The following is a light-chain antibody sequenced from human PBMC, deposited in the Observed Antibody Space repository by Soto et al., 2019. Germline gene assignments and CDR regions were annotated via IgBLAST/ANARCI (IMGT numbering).Light chain of an antibody. V-gene: IGKV1-8*01. CDR2: AAS. J-gene: IGKJ4*01. CDR1: QGISSY. Sequence: AIRMTQSPSSFSASTGDRVTITCRASQGISSYLAWYQQKPGKAPKLLIYAASTLQSGGPSRFSGSGSGTDFTLTISCLQSEDFATYYRQQYYSYPLTFGGGTQVEMK. CDR3: QQYYSYPLT.